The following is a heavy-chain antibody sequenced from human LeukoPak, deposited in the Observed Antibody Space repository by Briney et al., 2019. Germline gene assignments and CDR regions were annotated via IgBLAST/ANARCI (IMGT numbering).Heavy chain of an antibody. V-gene: IGHV3-53*01. CDR1: GFTVSSNY. CDR3: AKDADIVVVPAATWWFDP. Sequence: GGSLRLSCAASGFTVSSNYMSWVRQAPGKGLEWVSVIYSGGSTYYADSVKGRFTISRDNSKNTLYLQMNSLRAEDTAVYYCAKDADIVVVPAATWWFDPWGQGTLVTVSS. D-gene: IGHD2-2*01. J-gene: IGHJ5*02. CDR2: IYSGGST.